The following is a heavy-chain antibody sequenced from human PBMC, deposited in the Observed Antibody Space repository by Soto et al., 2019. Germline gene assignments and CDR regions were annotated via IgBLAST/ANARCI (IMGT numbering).Heavy chain of an antibody. CDR2: ISYSGRT. V-gene: IGHV4-61*01. J-gene: IGHJ6*02. CDR3: ARYLYSPSAYGMDV. Sequence: QVQLQASGPGLVKPSETLALPCTVSGGSVSSGSYYWSWIRQPPGKGLEWIGYISYSGRTNYNPSLKSRVTMSVDTSKDQFSLKLSSVTGADTAVYYCARYLYSPSAYGMDVWGQGTTVTVSS. D-gene: IGHD6-13*01. CDR1: GGSVSSGSYY.